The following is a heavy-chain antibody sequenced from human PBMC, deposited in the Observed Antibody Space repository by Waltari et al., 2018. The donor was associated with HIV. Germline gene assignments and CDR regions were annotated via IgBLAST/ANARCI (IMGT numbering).Heavy chain of an antibody. D-gene: IGHD4-17*01. CDR1: CFTLPYDA. CDR2: IRWNSGNI. CDR3: AKGHYGGNSEYFQH. J-gene: IGHJ1*01. V-gene: IGHV3-9*01. Sequence: EVQLVESGGNLVQPGRSLRLSCVAFCFTLPYDAMHWVRQAPGKGLEWVSGIRWNSGNIDYADSVRGRFTISRDSTNNSLYLQMNSLRAEDTALYYCAKGHYGGNSEYFQHWGQGTLVTVSS.